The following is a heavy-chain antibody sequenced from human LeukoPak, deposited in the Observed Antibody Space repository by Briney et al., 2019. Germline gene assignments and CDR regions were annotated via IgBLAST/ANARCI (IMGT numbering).Heavy chain of an antibody. Sequence: ASVKVSCKASGGTFSSYAISWVRQAPGQGLEWMGWINTNTGNPTYAQGFTGRFVFSLDTSVSTAYLQISSLKAEDTAVYYCARDRRTYSSGWYPWFDPWGQGTLVTVSS. J-gene: IGHJ5*02. CDR2: INTNTGNP. CDR1: GGTFSSYA. D-gene: IGHD6-19*01. V-gene: IGHV7-4-1*02. CDR3: ARDRRTYSSGWYPWFDP.